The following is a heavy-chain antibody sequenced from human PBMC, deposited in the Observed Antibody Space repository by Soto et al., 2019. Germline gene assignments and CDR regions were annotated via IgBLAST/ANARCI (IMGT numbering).Heavy chain of an antibody. D-gene: IGHD2-21*02. Sequence: SLRLSCAASGFTFSSYAMSWVRQAPGKGLEWVSSVSWNSGAKLYADSVKGRFAISRDSAKKSVYLQMNSLRPDDTAFYYCAKGVATAVPALDYWGQGTLVTVSS. J-gene: IGHJ4*02. CDR3: AKGVATAVPALDY. CDR1: GFTFSSYA. CDR2: VSWNSGAK. V-gene: IGHV3-9*01.